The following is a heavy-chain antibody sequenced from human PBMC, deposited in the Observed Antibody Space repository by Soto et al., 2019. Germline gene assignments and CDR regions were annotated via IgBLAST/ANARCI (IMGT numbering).Heavy chain of an antibody. V-gene: IGHV4-4*02. D-gene: IGHD6-13*01. Sequence: QVHLQESGPGLVKPSGTLSLTCDVSGASISSVYWWSWVRQSPGKGLEWIGEISQRGSANYRPSLKTRDPLXLXTXKNHFSMRLTSVTAADTAVYYCARYSAVSGTYYFDYWGQGTLVTVSS. J-gene: IGHJ4*02. CDR2: ISQRGSA. CDR1: GASISSVYW. CDR3: ARYSAVSGTYYFDY.